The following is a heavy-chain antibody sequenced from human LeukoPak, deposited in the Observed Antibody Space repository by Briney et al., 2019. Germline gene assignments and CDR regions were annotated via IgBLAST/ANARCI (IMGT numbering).Heavy chain of an antibody. CDR1: GFVFNSYS. D-gene: IGHD2-2*01. V-gene: IGHV3-48*01. CDR3: VKFRGQLLSSYYFDY. J-gene: IGHJ4*02. Sequence: GGTLRLSCAASGFVFNSYSMNWVRQAPGKGLEWISFISSSSSTIYYADSVKGRFTVSRDNSKNTLYLQMNSLRGEDTAVYYCVKFRGQLLSSYYFDYWGQGTLVTVSS. CDR2: ISSSSSTI.